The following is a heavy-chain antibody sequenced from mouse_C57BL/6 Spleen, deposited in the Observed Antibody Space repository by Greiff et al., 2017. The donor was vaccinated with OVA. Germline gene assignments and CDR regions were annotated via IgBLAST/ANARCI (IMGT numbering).Heavy chain of an antibody. J-gene: IGHJ4*01. CDR1: GYTFTDYY. CDR2: INPNNGGT. CDR3: ARPSWVYYSNGDY. Sequence: VQLKHSGPELVKPGASVKISCKASGYTFTDYYMNWVKQSHGKSLEWIGDINPNNGGTSYNQKFKGKATLTVDKSSSTAYMELRSLTSEDSAVYYCARPSWVYYSNGDYWGQGTSVTVSS. D-gene: IGHD2-5*01. V-gene: IGHV1-26*01.